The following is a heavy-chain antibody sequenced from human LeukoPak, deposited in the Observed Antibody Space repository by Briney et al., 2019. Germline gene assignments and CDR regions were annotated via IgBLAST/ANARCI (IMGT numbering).Heavy chain of an antibody. D-gene: IGHD3-3*01. CDR3: ARAVGYDFWSGYRYGGDYFDY. CDR1: GGSISSGDYY. J-gene: IGHJ4*02. CDR2: IYYSGST. V-gene: IGHV4-30-4*08. Sequence: SQTLSLTCTVSGGSISSGDYYWSWIRQPPGKGLEWIGYIYYSGSTYYNPSLKSRVTISVDTSKNQFSLKLSSVTAADTAVYYCARAVGYDFWSGYRYGGDYFDYWGQGTLATVSS.